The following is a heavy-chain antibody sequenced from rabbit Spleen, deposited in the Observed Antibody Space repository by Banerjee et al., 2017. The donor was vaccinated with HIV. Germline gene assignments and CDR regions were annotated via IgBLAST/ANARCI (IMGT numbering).Heavy chain of an antibody. J-gene: IGHJ4*01. CDR3: ARDADGRYKQYYFDF. D-gene: IGHD8-1*01. CDR1: GFSFSSNYW. CDR2: IDADSSGST. V-gene: IGHV1S45*01. Sequence: QEQLVESGGGLVQPEGSLTLTCTASGFSFSSNYWICWVRQAPGKGLEWIACIDADSSGSTYYASWAKGRSTISKTSSITVTLQMTGLTAADTATYFCARDADGRYKQYYFDFWGPGTLVTVS.